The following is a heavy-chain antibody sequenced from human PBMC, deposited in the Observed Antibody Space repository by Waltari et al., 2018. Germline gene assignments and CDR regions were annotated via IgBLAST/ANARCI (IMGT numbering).Heavy chain of an antibody. CDR1: GFTFSGSW. Sequence: EVQLVESGGGLVQPGGSLRLSCAASGFTFSGSWMSWVRQAPGQGLEWVANIRLDGGQRDYVDSVEGRFTISRDNAKNSLYLQINSLRDDDTAVFYCAKVGSSGNFDYWGQGTLVTVSS. V-gene: IGHV3-7*01. J-gene: IGHJ4*02. CDR2: IRLDGGQR. D-gene: IGHD6-19*01. CDR3: AKVGSSGNFDY.